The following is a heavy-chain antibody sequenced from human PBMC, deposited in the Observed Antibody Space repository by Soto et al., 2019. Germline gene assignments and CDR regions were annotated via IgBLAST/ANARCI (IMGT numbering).Heavy chain of an antibody. D-gene: IGHD1-26*01. CDR1: GFTFSSYW. V-gene: IGHV3-7*01. J-gene: IGHJ5*02. CDR2: IKTDGSET. Sequence: GESLKISCAASGFTFSSYWMGWVRQAPGKGLEWVANIKTDGSETYYVDSVKGRFTIARDNDRNLLSLQMDSLRAEDTAIYYCARVLSWGWFGPWGQGTLVTVSS. CDR3: ARVLSWGWFGP.